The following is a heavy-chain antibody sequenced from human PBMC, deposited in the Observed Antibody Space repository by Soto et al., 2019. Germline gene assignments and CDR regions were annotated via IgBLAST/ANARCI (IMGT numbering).Heavy chain of an antibody. D-gene: IGHD6-13*01. CDR3: AREVRRLAAAGFFDY. J-gene: IGHJ4*02. Sequence: PGGSLRLSCAASGFTFSSYSMNWVRQAPGKGLEWVSYISSSSSTIYYADSVKGRSTISKDNAKNSLYLQMNSLRDEDTAVYYCAREVRRLAAAGFFDYWGQGTLVTVSS. CDR1: GFTFSSYS. CDR2: ISSSSSTI. V-gene: IGHV3-48*02.